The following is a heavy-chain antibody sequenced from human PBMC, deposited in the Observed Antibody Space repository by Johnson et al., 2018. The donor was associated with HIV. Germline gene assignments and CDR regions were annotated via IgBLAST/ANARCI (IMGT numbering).Heavy chain of an antibody. V-gene: IGHV3-66*01. CDR2: IYSGGIT. Sequence: EQLVESGGGLVQPGGSLRLSCAASGFTVSRNYMSWVRQAPGKGLEWVSLIYSGGITYYADSVKGRFTISRDNSKNSLYLQMNSLRAEDTAVYYCAKGIVGAMGAFDIWGQGTMVTVSS. CDR1: GFTVSRNY. J-gene: IGHJ3*02. D-gene: IGHD1-26*01. CDR3: AKGIVGAMGAFDI.